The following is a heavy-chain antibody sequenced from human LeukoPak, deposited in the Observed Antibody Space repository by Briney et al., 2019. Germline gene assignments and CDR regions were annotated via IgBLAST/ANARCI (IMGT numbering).Heavy chain of an antibody. CDR3: ARDVLGTVPYHYYGMDV. CDR1: GFPFSSYS. D-gene: IGHD2-8*02. V-gene: IGHV3-21*01. Sequence: PGGSLRLSCAASGFPFSSYSINCVRQAPGKGLEWVSSISSSSSYIYYADSVKGRFIISRDNAQDSLYLQMNSLRVEDTAVYYCARDVLGTVPYHYYGMDVWGKGTTVTVSS. CDR2: ISSSSSYI. J-gene: IGHJ6*04.